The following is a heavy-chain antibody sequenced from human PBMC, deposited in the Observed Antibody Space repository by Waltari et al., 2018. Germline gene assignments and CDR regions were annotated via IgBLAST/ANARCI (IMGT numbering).Heavy chain of an antibody. CDR1: GYTFTGHY. CDR2: INTNRGGT. V-gene: IGHV1-2*02. CDR3: ARSPPSYSSSWYFFEH. Sequence: QVQLVQPGAEVTRPGASVKVSCKASGYTFTGHYIHWIRQAPGQGLEWRGWINTNRGGTKFAQKFHGRITLTRDTSITTAYMELRRLTFDDTAVYYCARSPPSYSSSWYFFEHWGQGTLVTVSS. D-gene: IGHD6-13*01. J-gene: IGHJ4*02.